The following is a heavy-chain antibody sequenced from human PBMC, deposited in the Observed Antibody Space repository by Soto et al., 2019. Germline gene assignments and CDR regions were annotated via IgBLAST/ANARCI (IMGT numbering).Heavy chain of an antibody. CDR3: VRTAREGAVAPHWFDR. CDR2: VYYTGST. J-gene: IGHJ5*02. D-gene: IGHD2-21*02. Sequence: SETLSLTCTVSGASIRSTDYYWSWIRQTTGKGLEWIGYVYYTGSTYYNPSLMSRLTISVDTSKNQFSLKLTSVTAAETAVYYCVRTAREGAVAPHWFDRWGQGTQVTV. CDR1: GASIRSTDYY. V-gene: IGHV4-30-4*01.